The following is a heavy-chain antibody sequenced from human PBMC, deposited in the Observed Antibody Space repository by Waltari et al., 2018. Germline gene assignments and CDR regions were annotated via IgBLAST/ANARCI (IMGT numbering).Heavy chain of an antibody. CDR3: AKDRPPYDSSGYYCDY. D-gene: IGHD3-22*01. J-gene: IGHJ4*02. Sequence: QVQLVESGGGVVQPGRSLRLSCAASGFTFSSYGMHWVRQAPGKGLEWVAVIWYDGSNKYYADSVKGRFTISRDKSKNTLYLQMNSLRAEDTAMYYCAKDRPPYDSSGYYCDYWGQGTLVTVSS. V-gene: IGHV3-30*18. CDR1: GFTFSSYG. CDR2: IWYDGSNK.